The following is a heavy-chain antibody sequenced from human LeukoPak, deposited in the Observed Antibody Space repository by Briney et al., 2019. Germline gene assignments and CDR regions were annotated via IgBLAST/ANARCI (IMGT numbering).Heavy chain of an antibody. CDR2: VFYNGNT. CDR3: ARRSPLVVVTAAHYYDY. Sequence: SQTLSLTCNVSGGSVSSGDSYWSWIRQPPGQGLEWIGEVFYNGNTHYNPSLKSRVIISTDTSKNQFSPTLTAVTASDTAIYYCARRSPLVVVTAAHYYDYWGQGTLVTVSS. CDR1: GGSVSSGDSY. D-gene: IGHD2-21*02. V-gene: IGHV4-30-4*01. J-gene: IGHJ4*02.